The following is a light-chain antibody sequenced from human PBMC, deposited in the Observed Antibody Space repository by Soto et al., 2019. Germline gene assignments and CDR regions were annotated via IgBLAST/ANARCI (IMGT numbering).Light chain of an antibody. V-gene: IGKV3-20*01. CDR1: QTINTEF. Sequence: EIVLTQSPGTLSLSPGERATFSCRTSQTINTEFLAWYQQRPGLAPRLLIHGTSNRATGIPDRFSGSGSGTAFTLSICALEPEDLAVYSCQRYRRSPLSAFGQGTKLEI. J-gene: IGKJ2*01. CDR3: QRYRRSPLSA. CDR2: GTS.